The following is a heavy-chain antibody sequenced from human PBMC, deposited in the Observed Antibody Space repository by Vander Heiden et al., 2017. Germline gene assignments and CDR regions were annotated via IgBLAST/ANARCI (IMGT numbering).Heavy chain of an antibody. V-gene: IGHV3-33*01. D-gene: IGHD6-19*01. CDR2: LWSDGSSQ. Sequence: QVQLVEYGGGVVQPGRSLRLSCAASGFNFRNYGIRWVRQAPGKGLEWVAGLWSDGSSQFYAESVRGRFTVSRDNPKNTAFLQMNSLRGEDTAVYYCASATVAGIDYWGQGTLVAVSS. CDR1: GFNFRNYG. J-gene: IGHJ4*02. CDR3: ASATVAGIDY.